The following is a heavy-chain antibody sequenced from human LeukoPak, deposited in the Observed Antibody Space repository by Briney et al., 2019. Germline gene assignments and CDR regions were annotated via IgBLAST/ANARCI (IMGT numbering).Heavy chain of an antibody. CDR1: GGSISSGGYS. J-gene: IGHJ2*01. Sequence: SETLSLTCAVSGGSISSGGYSWSWIRQPPGKGLEWIGYIYHSGSTYYNPSLKSRVTISVDTSKNQFSLKLSSVTAADTAVYYCARRPYCSSTSCRNNWYFDLWGRGTLVTVSS. CDR3: ARRPYCSSTSCRNNWYFDL. D-gene: IGHD2-2*01. V-gene: IGHV4-30-2*01. CDR2: IYHSGST.